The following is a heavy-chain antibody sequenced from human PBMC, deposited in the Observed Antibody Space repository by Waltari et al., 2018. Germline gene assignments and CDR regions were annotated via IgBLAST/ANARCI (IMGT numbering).Heavy chain of an antibody. J-gene: IGHJ6*02. CDR1: GYTFTSYD. Sequence: QVQLVQSGAEVKKPGASVKVSCKASGYTFTSYDINWVRQATGQGLEWMGWINPNSGNTGNAQKFQGRVTITRNTSISTAYMELSSLRSEDTAVYYCASRRWLQLFDYGMDVWGQGTTVTVSS. V-gene: IGHV1-8*03. CDR2: INPNSGNT. D-gene: IGHD5-12*01. CDR3: ASRRWLQLFDYGMDV.